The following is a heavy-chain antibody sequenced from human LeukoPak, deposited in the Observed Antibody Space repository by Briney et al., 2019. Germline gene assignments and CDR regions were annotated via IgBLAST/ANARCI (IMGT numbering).Heavy chain of an antibody. J-gene: IGHJ6*04. Sequence: GGTLRLSCAASGFTFSSYCMSWVRQAPGKGLEWVSAISGSGGSTYYADSVKGRFTISRDNSKNTLNLQMSSLRVEDTAIYYCAELGITMIGGVWGKGTTVTISS. CDR3: AELGITMIGGV. CDR1: GFTFSSYC. CDR2: ISGSGGST. D-gene: IGHD3-10*02. V-gene: IGHV3-23*01.